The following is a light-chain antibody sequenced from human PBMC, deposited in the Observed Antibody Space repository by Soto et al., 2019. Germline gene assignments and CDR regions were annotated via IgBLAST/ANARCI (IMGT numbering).Light chain of an antibody. Sequence: DLQMTQSPSSLSASVGDRVTITCQASQDISDYLNWYQQKPGRAPKLLIYDASNFQTGVPSRFSGSGSGTDFSLTISSLQPEDIATYYCQQYDHIPLTFGGGTKVEIK. J-gene: IGKJ4*01. CDR2: DAS. CDR3: QQYDHIPLT. V-gene: IGKV1-33*01. CDR1: QDISDY.